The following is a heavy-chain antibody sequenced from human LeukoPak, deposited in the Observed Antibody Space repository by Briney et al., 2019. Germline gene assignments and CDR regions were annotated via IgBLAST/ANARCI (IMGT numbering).Heavy chain of an antibody. CDR1: GFTFSDYY. D-gene: IGHD2-2*01. Sequence: PGGSLRLSCAASGFTFSDYYMGWMRQAPGQGLEWVPYISTSGSTIYHADSVKGRFTISRDNAKNSLYLQMNSLRAEDTAVYYCAREHCSTTSCYFDSWGQGSLVTVSS. CDR3: AREHCSTTSCYFDS. V-gene: IGHV3-11*01. J-gene: IGHJ5*01. CDR2: ISTSGSTI.